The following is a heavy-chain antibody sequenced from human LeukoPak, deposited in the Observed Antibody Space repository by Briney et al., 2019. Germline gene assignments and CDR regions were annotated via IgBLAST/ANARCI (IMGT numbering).Heavy chain of an antibody. CDR3: ARTGSWYHYFDY. CDR1: GGSISSYY. V-gene: IGHV4-59*01. D-gene: IGHD6-13*01. Sequence: SETLSLTCTVSGGSISSYYWSWIRQPPGKGLEWIGYIYYSGSTNYNPSLKSRVTISVDTSKNQFSLQLSSVTAADTAVYYCARTGSWYHYFDYWGQGTLVAVSS. CDR2: IYYSGST. J-gene: IGHJ4*02.